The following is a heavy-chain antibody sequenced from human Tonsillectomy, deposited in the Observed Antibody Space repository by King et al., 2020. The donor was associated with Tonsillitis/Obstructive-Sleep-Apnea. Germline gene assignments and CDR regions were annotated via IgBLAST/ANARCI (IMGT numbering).Heavy chain of an antibody. CDR2: INQDGNKK. D-gene: IGHD5-12*01. CDR3: ARGGEGYSEGGD. V-gene: IGHV3-7*01. Sequence: VQLVESGGGLVQPGGSLRLSCAASGFTFNRHWLTWVRQAPGKGLEWVANINQDGNKKYYVDSVKGRFSISRDNAKNSLYLQMNSLRDEDTAVYYCARGGEGYSEGGDWGQGTLVTVSS. J-gene: IGHJ4*02. CDR1: GFTFNRHW.